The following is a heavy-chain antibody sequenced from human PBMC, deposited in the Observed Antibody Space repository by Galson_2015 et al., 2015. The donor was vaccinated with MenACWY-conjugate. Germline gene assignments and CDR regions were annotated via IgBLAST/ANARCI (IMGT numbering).Heavy chain of an antibody. CDR1: GGSISSSSYY. CDR3: ARDQGITMIVVTDHDAFDI. V-gene: IGHV4-39*07. J-gene: IGHJ3*02. D-gene: IGHD3-22*01. CDR2: IYYSGST. Sequence: ETLSLTCTVSGGSISSSSYYWGWIRQPPGKGLEWIGSIYYSGSTYYNPSLKSRVTISVDTSKNQFSLKLSSVTAADTAVYYCARDQGITMIVVTDHDAFDIWGQGTMVTVSS.